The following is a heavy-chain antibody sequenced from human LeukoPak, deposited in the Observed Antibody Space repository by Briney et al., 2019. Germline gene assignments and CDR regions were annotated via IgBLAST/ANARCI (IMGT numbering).Heavy chain of an antibody. CDR2: INHSGST. J-gene: IGHJ4*02. CDR3: ARVFKSRYPDY. D-gene: IGHD3-16*02. CDR1: GFTFNNYA. V-gene: IGHV4-34*01. Sequence: EAGGSLRLSCAASGFTFNNYAMSWIRQPPGKGLEWIGEINHSGSTNYNPSLKSRVTISVDTSKNQFSLKLSSVTAADTAVYYCARVFKSRYPDYWGQGTLVTVSS.